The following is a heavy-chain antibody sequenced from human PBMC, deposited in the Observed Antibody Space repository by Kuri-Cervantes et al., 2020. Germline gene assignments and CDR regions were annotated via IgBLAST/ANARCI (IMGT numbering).Heavy chain of an antibody. Sequence: VSCKASGFTFTSSAVQWVRQARGQRLEWIGWIVVGSGNTNYAQKFQERVTITRDMSTSTAYMELSSLRSEDTAVYYCAAESESYIVGATNYYYYGMDVWGQGTTVTVSS. D-gene: IGHD1-26*01. CDR2: IVVGSGNT. CDR3: AAESESYIVGATNYYYYGMDV. J-gene: IGHJ6*02. CDR1: GFTFTSSA. V-gene: IGHV1-58*01.